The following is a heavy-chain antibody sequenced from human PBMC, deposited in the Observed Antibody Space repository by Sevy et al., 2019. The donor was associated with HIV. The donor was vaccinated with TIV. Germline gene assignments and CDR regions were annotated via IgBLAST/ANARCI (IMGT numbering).Heavy chain of an antibody. CDR2: INTYNGNT. Sequence: ASVKVSCKAFGYTFTSYTISWVRQAPGQGLEWMGWINTYNGNTNRAHKVQGRVTLTTDTTSTAYLELGSVRYDDTAVYYCARDTREQSFAYWGQGTVVTVSS. J-gene: IGHJ4*02. V-gene: IGHV1-18*01. CDR1: GYTFTSYT. CDR3: ARDTREQSFAY.